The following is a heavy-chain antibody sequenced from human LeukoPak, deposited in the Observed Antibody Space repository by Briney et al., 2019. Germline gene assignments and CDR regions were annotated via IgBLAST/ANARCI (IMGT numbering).Heavy chain of an antibody. V-gene: IGHV4-34*01. CDR2: INHRGTT. J-gene: IGHJ3*02. CDR3: ARDRYFDWFHAFDI. D-gene: IGHD3-9*01. CDR1: GDSFSGYY. Sequence: SETLSLTCAVYGDSFSGYYWSWIRQPPGKGLEWIAEINHRGTTHYNPSLKSRVNISADTSKNQFSLKLTSVTAADTAVYYCARDRYFDWFHAFDIWGQGTMVTVSS.